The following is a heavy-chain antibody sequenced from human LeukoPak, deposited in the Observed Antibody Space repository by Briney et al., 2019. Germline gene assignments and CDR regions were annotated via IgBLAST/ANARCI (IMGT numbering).Heavy chain of an antibody. V-gene: IGHV1-2*02. Sequence: ASVKVSCKTSGYSFTDCYMHWVRQAPGQGLEWMGWINPNSGGASSAQKFQGRVTMTRDTSITTVYMEVSWLTSDDTAIYYCARADRLDGGPYLIGPWGQGTLVTVSS. J-gene: IGHJ5*02. CDR1: GYSFTDCY. CDR3: ARADRLDGGPYLIGP. D-gene: IGHD2-21*01. CDR2: INPNSGGA.